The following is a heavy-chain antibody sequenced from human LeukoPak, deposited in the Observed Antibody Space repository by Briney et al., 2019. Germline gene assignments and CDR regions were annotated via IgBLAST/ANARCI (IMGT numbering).Heavy chain of an antibody. Sequence: PGRSLRLSCAASGFTFSSYGMHWVRQAPGKGLEWVAVIWYDGSNKYYADSVKGRFTISRDNSKNTLYLQMNSLRAEDTAVYYCARGQIPAAIVSWYFDLWGRGTLVTVSS. CDR1: GFTFSSYG. V-gene: IGHV3-33*01. D-gene: IGHD2-2*01. CDR2: IWYDGSNK. CDR3: ARGQIPAAIVSWYFDL. J-gene: IGHJ2*01.